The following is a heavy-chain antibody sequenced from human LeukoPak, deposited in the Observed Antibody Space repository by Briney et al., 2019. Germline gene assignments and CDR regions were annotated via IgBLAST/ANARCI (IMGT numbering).Heavy chain of an antibody. CDR1: GFTVDSNY. V-gene: IGHV3-53*01. CDR3: ARVSDYEFDY. CDR2: IYTGGST. D-gene: IGHD3-16*01. J-gene: IGHJ4*02. Sequence: PGGSLRLSCAASGFTVDSNYLSWVRQAPGKGLEWVSTIYTGGSTYYADSVKGRFTISRDNSKNTLYLQMNSLRAEDTAVYYCARVSDYEFDYWGQGTLVTVSS.